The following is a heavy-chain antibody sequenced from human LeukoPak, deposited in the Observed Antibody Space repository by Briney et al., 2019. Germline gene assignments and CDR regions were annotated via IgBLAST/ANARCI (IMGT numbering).Heavy chain of an antibody. J-gene: IGHJ4*02. Sequence: GGSLRLSCAASGFTFSSYGMHWVRQAPGKGLEWVAVISYDGSNKYYADSVKGRFTVSRDNAKNSLYLQMNSLRAEDTAVYYCARLGARQMLEYWGQGTLVTVSS. CDR2: ISYDGSNK. D-gene: IGHD4-17*01. CDR1: GFTFSSYG. V-gene: IGHV3-30*03. CDR3: ARLGARQMLEY.